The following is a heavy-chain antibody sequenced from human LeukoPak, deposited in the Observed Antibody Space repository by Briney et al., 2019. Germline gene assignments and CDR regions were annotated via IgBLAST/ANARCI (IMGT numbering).Heavy chain of an antibody. V-gene: IGHV1-46*01. J-gene: IGHJ5*02. CDR2: IKPRGTST. D-gene: IGHD1-1*01. Sequence: GASQKVSCKASGYTFTTYAMYWVRHAPGQRLEWMGVIKPRGTSTIYAEKFQGRILMTRDMSTTTDHMELSSLESDDTAVYYCGRDNSMHERGWWFDHWGQGTLVTVSS. CDR3: GRDNSMHERGWWFDH. CDR1: GYTFTTYA.